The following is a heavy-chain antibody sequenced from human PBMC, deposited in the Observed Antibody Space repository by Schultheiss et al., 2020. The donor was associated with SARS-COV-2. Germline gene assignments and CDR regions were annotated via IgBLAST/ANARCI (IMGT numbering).Heavy chain of an antibody. V-gene: IGHV4-31*03. Sequence: SETLSLTCTVSGGSISSGGYHWSWIRQYPGKGLEWIGYIYYSGRTSYNPSLKRRVTISLDTSKNQFSLKLNSATAADTAVYYCARDTRAYCSGGSCNWFDPWGQGTLVTVSS. CDR2: IYYSGRT. J-gene: IGHJ5*02. CDR3: ARDTRAYCSGGSCNWFDP. CDR1: GGSISSGGYH. D-gene: IGHD2-15*01.